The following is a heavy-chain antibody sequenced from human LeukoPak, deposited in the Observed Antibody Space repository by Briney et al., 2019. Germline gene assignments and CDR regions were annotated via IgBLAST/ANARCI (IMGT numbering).Heavy chain of an antibody. CDR1: GFTVSSDY. CDR3: AKRGIITSGHNHMDV. D-gene: IGHD3-16*01. Sequence: GGSLRLSCAASGFTVSSDYMSWVRQAPGKGLEWVSVVGASGGATYYADSVKGRFTMSRDNSKNTLYLQMSSLRAEDTAVYCCAKRGIITSGHNHMDVWGKGTTVTVSS. J-gene: IGHJ6*03. V-gene: IGHV3-23*01. CDR2: VGASGGAT.